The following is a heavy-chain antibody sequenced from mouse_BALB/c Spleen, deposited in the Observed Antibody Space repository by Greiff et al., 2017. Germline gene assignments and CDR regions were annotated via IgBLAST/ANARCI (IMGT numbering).Heavy chain of an antibody. CDR1: GFAFSSYD. J-gene: IGHJ2*01. Sequence: DVHLVESGGGLVKPGGSLKLSCAASGFAFSSYDMSWVRQTPEKRLEWVAYISSGGGSTYYPDTVKGRFTISRDNAKNTLYLQMSSLKSEDTAMYYCASQEEGYGNFYFDYWGQGTTLTVSS. CDR2: ISSGGGST. CDR3: ASQEEGYGNFYFDY. D-gene: IGHD2-10*02. V-gene: IGHV5-12-1*01.